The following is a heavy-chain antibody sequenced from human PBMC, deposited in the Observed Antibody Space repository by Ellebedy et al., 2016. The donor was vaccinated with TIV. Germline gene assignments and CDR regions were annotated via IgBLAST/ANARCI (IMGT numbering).Heavy chain of an antibody. CDR2: IWYDGSNK. V-gene: IGHV3-33*01. CDR3: ARELSIEGSYYYYYGMDV. CDR1: GFTFSSYG. Sequence: GESLKISCAASGFTFSSYGMPWVRQAPGKGLEWVAVIWYDGSNKYYADSVKGRFTISRDNSKNTLYLQMNSLRAEDTAVYYCARELSIEGSYYYYYGMDVWGQGTTVTVSS. J-gene: IGHJ6*02.